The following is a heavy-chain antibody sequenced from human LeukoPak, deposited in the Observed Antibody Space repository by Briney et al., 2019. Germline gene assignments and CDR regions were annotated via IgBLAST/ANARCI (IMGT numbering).Heavy chain of an antibody. V-gene: IGHV1-46*01. CDR2: INPSGGST. CDR1: GYTFTSYY. CDR3: ARNLYGDYSGIDY. Sequence: GASVKVSCKASGYTFTSYYMHWVRHPPGQGLEWMGIINPSGGSTSYAQKFQGRVTMTRDTSTSTVYMELSSRRSEDTAVYYCARNLYGDYSGIDYWGQGTLVTVSS. J-gene: IGHJ4*02. D-gene: IGHD4-17*01.